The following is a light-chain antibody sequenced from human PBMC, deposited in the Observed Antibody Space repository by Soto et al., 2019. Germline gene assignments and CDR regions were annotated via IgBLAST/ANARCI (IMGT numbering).Light chain of an antibody. CDR1: QSIYNY. CDR2: AAS. CDR3: QLTYDSLALT. J-gene: IGKJ4*01. V-gene: IGKV1-39*01. Sequence: DIQMTQSPSSLSASVGDRVTITCRASQSIYNYLNWYQQKPGKAPNLLIYAASSLHSGVPSRFSGSGSGTDFTLSISSLQPEDFATYYCQLTYDSLALTFGGGTKVEIK.